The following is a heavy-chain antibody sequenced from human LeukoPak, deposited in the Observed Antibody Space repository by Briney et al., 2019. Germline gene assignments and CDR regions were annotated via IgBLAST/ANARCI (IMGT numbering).Heavy chain of an antibody. Sequence: SETLSLTCTVSGGSISSDTYYWGWLRQPPGKGLEWIGTIYYSGYTYYNPSLRSRVIISVDTSKNQFSLKLSSVTAADTAVYYCAKHYHNDAQASFHYWGQGTLVTVSS. CDR2: IYYSGYT. CDR1: GGSISSDTYY. CDR3: AKHYHNDAQASFHY. J-gene: IGHJ4*02. V-gene: IGHV4-39*01. D-gene: IGHD3-22*01.